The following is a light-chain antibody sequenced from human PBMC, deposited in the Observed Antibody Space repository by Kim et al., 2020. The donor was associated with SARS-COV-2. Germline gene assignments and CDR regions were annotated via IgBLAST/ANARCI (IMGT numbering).Light chain of an antibody. Sequence: QSVTIPCSGGITNIGSRPVNWYQQFPGMAPKLLIYSNNQRSSGVPDRFSASTSGTSASLAISGLHSEDEADYYCVAWDDSLNGPVFGGGTQLTVL. V-gene: IGLV1-44*01. CDR2: SNN. CDR3: VAWDDSLNGPV. CDR1: ITNIGSRP. J-gene: IGLJ3*02.